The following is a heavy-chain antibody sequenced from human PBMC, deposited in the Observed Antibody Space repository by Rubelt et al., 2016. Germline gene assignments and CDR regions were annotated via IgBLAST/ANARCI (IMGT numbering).Heavy chain of an antibody. CDR3: VMRRADLSSSWYGGYFQH. V-gene: IGHV1-69*04. J-gene: IGHJ1*01. CDR2: IIPILGIA. Sequence: GESGAEVKKPGSSVKVSCKASGGTFSSYAISWVRQAPGQGLEWMGRIIPILGIANYAQKFQGRVTITADKSTSTAYMELSSLRSEDTAVYYCVMRRADLSSSWYGGYFQHWGQGTLVTVSS. CDR1: GGTFSSYA. D-gene: IGHD6-13*01.